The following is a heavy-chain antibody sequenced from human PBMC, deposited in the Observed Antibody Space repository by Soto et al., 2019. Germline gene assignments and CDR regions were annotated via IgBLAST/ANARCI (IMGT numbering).Heavy chain of an antibody. J-gene: IGHJ4*02. D-gene: IGHD3-10*01. Sequence: QVQLQESGPGLVKPSQTLSLTCTVSGGSISSGGYYWSWIRQHPGKGLEWIGYIYYSGSTYYNPSRKSQVTISVDTSKNQFSLKLSSVTAADTAVYYCARIVSSAHGEFSDWGQGTLVTVSS. CDR1: GGSISSGGYY. V-gene: IGHV4-31*01. CDR3: ARIVSSAHGEFSD. CDR2: IYYSGST.